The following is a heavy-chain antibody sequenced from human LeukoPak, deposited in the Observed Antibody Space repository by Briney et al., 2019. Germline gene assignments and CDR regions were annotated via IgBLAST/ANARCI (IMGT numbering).Heavy chain of an antibody. J-gene: IGHJ4*02. CDR3: ARGARYFDWFNVGY. V-gene: IGHV4-61*08. CDR1: GGSISSGGYY. Sequence: SETLSLTCTVSGGSISSGGYYWSWIRQPPGKGLEWIGYIYYSGSTNYNPSLKSRVTISVDTSKNQFSLKLSSVTAADTAVYYCARGARYFDWFNVGYWGQGTLVTVSS. CDR2: IYYSGST. D-gene: IGHD3-9*01.